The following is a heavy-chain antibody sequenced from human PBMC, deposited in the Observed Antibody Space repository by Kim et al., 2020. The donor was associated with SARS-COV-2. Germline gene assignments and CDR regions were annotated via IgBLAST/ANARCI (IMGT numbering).Heavy chain of an antibody. CDR3: ARGEGVNDLYGMDV. CDR2: IYSGGST. D-gene: IGHD1-26*01. Sequence: GGSLRLSCAASGFTVSSNYMSWVRQAPGKGLEWVSVIYSGGSTYYADSVKGRFTISRDNSKNTLYLQMNSLRAEDTAVYYCARGEGVNDLYGMDVWGQGTTVTVSS. J-gene: IGHJ6*02. CDR1: GFTVSSNY. V-gene: IGHV3-53*01.